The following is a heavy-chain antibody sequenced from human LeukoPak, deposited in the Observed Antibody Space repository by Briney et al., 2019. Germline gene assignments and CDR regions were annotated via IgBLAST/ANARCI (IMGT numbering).Heavy chain of an antibody. D-gene: IGHD2-15*01. CDR1: GFDLSTYE. V-gene: IGHV3-48*03. CDR3: ARGVVVVAANLNWFDP. Sequence: GGSLRLSCAASGFDLSTYEMNWVRQAPGKGLEWIADITISGHTKNYADSVKGRFTISRDNARTSLYLQMNSLRAEDTAVYYCARGVVVVAANLNWFDPWGQGTLVTVSS. J-gene: IGHJ5*02. CDR2: ITISGHTK.